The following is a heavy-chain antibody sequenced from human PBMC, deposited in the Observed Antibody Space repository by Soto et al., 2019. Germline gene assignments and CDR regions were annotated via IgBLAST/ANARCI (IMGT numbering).Heavy chain of an antibody. J-gene: IGHJ4*02. CDR2: INAGNGNT. D-gene: IGHD1-26*01. CDR3: ARAVGATGD. V-gene: IGHV1-3*01. CDR1: GYTFTSYA. Sequence: QVQLVQSGAEVKKPGASVKGSCKASGYTFTSYAMHWVRQAPGQRLEWMGWINAGNGNTKYSQKFQGRVTITRDTSASSAHMELSSMRSEDTAVYYCARAVGATGDWGQGTLVTVSS.